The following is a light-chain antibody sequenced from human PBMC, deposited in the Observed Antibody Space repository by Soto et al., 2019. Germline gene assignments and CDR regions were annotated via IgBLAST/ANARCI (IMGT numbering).Light chain of an antibody. Sequence: EIVMTQSPVTLSLSPGERATLSCRASQSVTSNYLAWYQQKPGQAPRLLIYGASTRATGIPARFSGSGSGTEFTLTINSLQSEDFAVYYCQQYNNWPRTFGQGTKVDI. CDR1: QSVTSN. V-gene: IGKV3-15*01. J-gene: IGKJ1*01. CDR3: QQYNNWPRT. CDR2: GAS.